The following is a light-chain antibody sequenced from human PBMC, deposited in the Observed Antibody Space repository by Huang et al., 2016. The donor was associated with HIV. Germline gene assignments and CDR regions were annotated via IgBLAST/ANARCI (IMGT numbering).Light chain of an antibody. CDR1: RIVNTD. Sequence: EVLMTQSPATLSVSPGERVTLSCRASRIVNTDLAWYQHKPGQAPSLRIYGASTRATGIPARFNGSGSETDFTLTISSLQSEDFAIYYCQQYNNWPPLTFGGGTKVEIK. CDR2: GAS. V-gene: IGKV3-15*01. CDR3: QQYNNWPPLT. J-gene: IGKJ4*01.